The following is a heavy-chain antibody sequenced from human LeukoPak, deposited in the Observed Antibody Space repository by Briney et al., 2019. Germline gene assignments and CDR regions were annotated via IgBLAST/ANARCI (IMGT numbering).Heavy chain of an antibody. CDR1: GGSISSSSYY. CDR3: GVVTLYYYYMDV. Sequence: PSETLSLTCAVSGGSISSSSYYWGWIRQPPGKGLEWIGSIYYSGSTYYNPSLKSRVTISVDTSKNQFSLKLSSVTAADTAVYYCGVVTLYYYYMDVWGKGTTVTVSS. D-gene: IGHD3-3*01. CDR2: IYYSGST. V-gene: IGHV4-39*01. J-gene: IGHJ6*03.